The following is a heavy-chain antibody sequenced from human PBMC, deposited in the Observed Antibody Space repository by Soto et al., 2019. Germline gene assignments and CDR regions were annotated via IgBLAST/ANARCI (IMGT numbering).Heavy chain of an antibody. D-gene: IGHD2-2*01. Sequence: ASVKVSCKASGYTFTGYYIHWVREAPGQGLEWMGWINPQTGGTSYAQKFQGRVALSRDTSINTAYLELSRLRFDDAAVYFCARERYQVISDGMDVWGQGTTVTVS. CDR2: INPQTGGT. V-gene: IGHV1-2*02. CDR3: ARERYQVISDGMDV. J-gene: IGHJ6*02. CDR1: GYTFTGYY.